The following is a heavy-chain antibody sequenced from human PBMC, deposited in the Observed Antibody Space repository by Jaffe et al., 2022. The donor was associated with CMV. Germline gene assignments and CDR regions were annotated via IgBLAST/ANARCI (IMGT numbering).Heavy chain of an antibody. J-gene: IGHJ4*02. V-gene: IGHV3-33*01. Sequence: QVQLVESGGGVVQPGRSLRLSCAASGFTFSSYGMHWVRQAPGKGLEWVAVIWYDGSNKYYADSVKGRFTISRDNSKNTLYLQMNSLRAEDTAVYYCARDGMVGLGELSLGYWGQGTLVTVSS. D-gene: IGHD3-16*02. CDR1: GFTFSSYG. CDR2: IWYDGSNK. CDR3: ARDGMVGLGELSLGY.